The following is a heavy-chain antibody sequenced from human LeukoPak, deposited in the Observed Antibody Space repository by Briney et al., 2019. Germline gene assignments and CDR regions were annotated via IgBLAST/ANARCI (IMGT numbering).Heavy chain of an antibody. CDR3: ARAWLGLTGDGYTADNWFDP. V-gene: IGHV1-18*01. CDR2: ISAYNGNT. J-gene: IGHJ5*02. Sequence: GASVKVSCTASGGTFSSYAISWVRQAPGQGLEWMGWISAYNGNTNYAQKLQGRVTMTTDTSTSTAYMELRSLRSDDTAVYYCARAWLGLTGDGYTADNWFDPWGQGTLVTVSS. D-gene: IGHD5-24*01. CDR1: GGTFSSYA.